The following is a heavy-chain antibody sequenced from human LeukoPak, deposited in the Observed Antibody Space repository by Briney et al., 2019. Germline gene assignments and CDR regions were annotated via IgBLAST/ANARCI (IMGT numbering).Heavy chain of an antibody. CDR1: GGSISNFY. Sequence: SETLSLTCTVSGGSISNFYCNWIRQPAGKGLEWIGRIYTSGTTNYNPSLKSRVTMSVDTAKNQFSLKLSSVTAADTAVYYCARSPIVVVPAANDYWGQGTLVTVSS. V-gene: IGHV4-4*07. D-gene: IGHD2-2*01. CDR3: ARSPIVVVPAANDY. CDR2: IYTSGTT. J-gene: IGHJ4*02.